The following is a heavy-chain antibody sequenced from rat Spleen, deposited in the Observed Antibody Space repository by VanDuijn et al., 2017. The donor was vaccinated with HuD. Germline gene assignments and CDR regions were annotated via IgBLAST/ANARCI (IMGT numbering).Heavy chain of an antibody. CDR1: GFTFSDYN. J-gene: IGHJ2*01. CDR3: TRGGTPFDY. Sequence: EVQLVESGGGLVQPGRSLKLSCAAAGFTFSDYNMAWVRQAPKKGLEWVATILYDGSGTYYRDSVRGRFTISRDNAKSTLYLQLDSLRSEDTATYYCTRGGTPFDYWGQGVMVTVSS. CDR2: ILYDGSGT. V-gene: IGHV5S10*01. D-gene: IGHD4-3*01.